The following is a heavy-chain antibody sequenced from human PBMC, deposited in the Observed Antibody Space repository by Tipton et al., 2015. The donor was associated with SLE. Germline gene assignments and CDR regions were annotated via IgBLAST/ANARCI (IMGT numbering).Heavy chain of an antibody. CDR3: AGDWGSSYFDY. CDR2: ISSSSSYI. D-gene: IGHD6-13*01. V-gene: IGHV3-21*01. J-gene: IGHJ4*02. CDR1: GFTVRSNY. Sequence: SLRLSCAASGFTVRSNYMSWVRQAPGKGLEWVSSISSSSSYIYYADSVKGRFTISRDNAKNSLYLQMNSLRAEDTAVYYCAGDWGSSYFDYWGQGTLVTVSS.